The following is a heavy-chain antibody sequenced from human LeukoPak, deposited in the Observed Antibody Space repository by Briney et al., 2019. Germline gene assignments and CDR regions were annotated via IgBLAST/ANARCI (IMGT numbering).Heavy chain of an antibody. V-gene: IGHV3-23*01. CDR3: AKHRSGIAASGSNY. Sequence: GSLRLSCAASGFTFTSYAMSWVRQAPGKGLEWVSVSVISDSGGGSGGSTYYADSVKGRFTISRDDSNNTLYLQMNNLRVEDTAFHYCAKHRSGIAASGSNYWGQGTLVSVSS. D-gene: IGHD6-25*01. CDR2: SVISDSGGGSGGST. J-gene: IGHJ4*02. CDR1: GFTFTSYA.